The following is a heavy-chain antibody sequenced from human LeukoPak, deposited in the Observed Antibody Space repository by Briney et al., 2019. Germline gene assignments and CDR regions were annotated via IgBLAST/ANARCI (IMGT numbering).Heavy chain of an antibody. CDR3: ATDIAVAGKTALALDY. J-gene: IGHJ4*02. Sequence: GGSLRLSCAASGFTFSSYSMNWVRQAPGKGLEWVSYISSSSSTIYYADSVKGRFTISRDNAKNSLYLQMNSLRAEDTAVYYCATDIAVAGKTALALDYWGQGTLVTVYS. D-gene: IGHD6-19*01. V-gene: IGHV3-48*04. CDR1: GFTFSSYS. CDR2: ISSSSSTI.